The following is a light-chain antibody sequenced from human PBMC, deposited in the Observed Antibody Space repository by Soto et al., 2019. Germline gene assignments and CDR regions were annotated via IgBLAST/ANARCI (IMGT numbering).Light chain of an antibody. CDR3: ATWDDSLNGQV. V-gene: IGLV1-36*01. CDR1: SSNIRNNA. J-gene: IGLJ2*01. CDR2: YDD. Sequence: QSVLTQPPSVSGAPGQSVTISCSGSSSNIRNNAVNWYQQFPGKAPKLLIYYDDLLPSGVSARFSGSKSGTSASLAISGLQSEDEADYYCATWDDSLNGQVFGGGTKLTVL.